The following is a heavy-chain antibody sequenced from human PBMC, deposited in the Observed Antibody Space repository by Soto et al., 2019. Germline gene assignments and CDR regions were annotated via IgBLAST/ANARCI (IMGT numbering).Heavy chain of an antibody. CDR3: ARGQVEQQILDY. V-gene: IGHV1-8*01. D-gene: IGHD6-13*01. CDR2: MNPNNGNA. CDR1: GFTFITYD. Sequence: ASVKVSCKASGFTFITYDFSWVRQAAGQVLEWMGWMNPNNGNAGFAQKFRGRINMTTNASTSTAYLELSSLRSEDTAVYYCARGQVEQQILDYWGQGTLVTVSS. J-gene: IGHJ4*02.